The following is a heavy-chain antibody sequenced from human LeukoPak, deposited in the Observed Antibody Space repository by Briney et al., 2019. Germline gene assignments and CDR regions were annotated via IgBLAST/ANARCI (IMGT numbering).Heavy chain of an antibody. CDR3: TTIPPYGPYFYYYMDV. CDR1: GFTFSNAW. V-gene: IGHV3-15*01. J-gene: IGHJ6*03. Sequence: GGSLRLSCAASGFTFSNAWMSWVRQAPGKGLEWVGRIKSKTDGGTTDYAAPVKGRFTISRDDSKNTLYLQMNSLKTEDTAVYYCTTIPPYGPYFYYYMDVWGKGTTVTVSS. CDR2: IKSKTDGGTT. D-gene: IGHD4-17*01.